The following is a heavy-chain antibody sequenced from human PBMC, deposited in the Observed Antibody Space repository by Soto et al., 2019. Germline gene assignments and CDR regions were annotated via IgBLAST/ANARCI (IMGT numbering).Heavy chain of an antibody. CDR1: VGSSTSYY. CDR2: IYSTGST. CDR3: ARNQHGHVDFEQ. J-gene: IGHJ4*02. Sequence: SETLSLTCTFSVGSSTSYYWSLILQPPVKRLEWIGHIYSTGSTHYNPSLKSRVTISLGTSENQLSLTLTSVTAAYTAVYYCARNQHGHVDFEQWGKRTLVSVSS. V-gene: IGHV4-4*08.